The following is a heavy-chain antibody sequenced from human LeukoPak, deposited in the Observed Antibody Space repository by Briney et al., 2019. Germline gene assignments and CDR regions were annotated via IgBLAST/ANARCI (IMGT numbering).Heavy chain of an antibody. J-gene: IGHJ3*02. CDR3: ARDKRSDAFDI. Sequence: GGSLRLSCTASGFTFSAYSMNWVRQAPGKGLEWVSYISSSSSTIYYADSVGGRFTISRDNAKNSLYLQMNSLRAEDTAVYYCARDKRSDAFDIWGQGTMVTVSS. V-gene: IGHV3-48*04. CDR2: ISSSSSTI. CDR1: GFTFSAYS.